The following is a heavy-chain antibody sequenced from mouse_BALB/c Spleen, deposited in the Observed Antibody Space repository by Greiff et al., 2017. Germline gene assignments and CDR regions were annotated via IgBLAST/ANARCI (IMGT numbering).Heavy chain of an antibody. J-gene: IGHJ4*01. V-gene: IGHV14-3*02. CDR1: GFNFKDTY. CDR2: IDPANGNT. Sequence: VQLQQSGAELVKPGASVKLSCTASGFNFKDTYMHWVKQRPEQGLEWIGRIDPANGNTKYEPKFPGKATITADKSSNTAYLQLSSLTSEDTAVYYCARREAYAMDYWGQGTSVTVAS. CDR3: ARREAYAMDY.